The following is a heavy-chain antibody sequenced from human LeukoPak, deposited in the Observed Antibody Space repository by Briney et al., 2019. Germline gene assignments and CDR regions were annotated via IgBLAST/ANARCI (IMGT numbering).Heavy chain of an antibody. CDR3: ARGAFTYYYGSGSLGVNWFDP. J-gene: IGHJ5*02. CDR2: IYTSGST. V-gene: IGHV4-39*07. CDR1: GGSISSSSYY. Sequence: SETLSLTCTVSGGSISSSSYYWGWIRQPPGKGLEWIGRIYTSGSTNYNPSLKSRVTISVDTSKNQFSLKLSSVTAADTAVYYCARGAFTYYYGSGSLGVNWFDPWGQGTLVTVSS. D-gene: IGHD3-10*01.